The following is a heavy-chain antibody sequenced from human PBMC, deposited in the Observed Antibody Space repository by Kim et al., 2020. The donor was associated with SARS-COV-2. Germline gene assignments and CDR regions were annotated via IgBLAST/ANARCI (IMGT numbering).Heavy chain of an antibody. CDR1: GGSFSGYY. V-gene: IGHV4-34*01. CDR3: ARGLQYCSGGSCYFAFDI. CDR2: INHSGST. D-gene: IGHD2-15*01. J-gene: IGHJ3*02. Sequence: SETLSLTCAVYGGSFSGYYWSWIRQPPGKGLEWIGEINHSGSTNYNPSLKSRVTISVDTSKNQFSLKLSSVTAADTAVYYCARGLQYCSGGSCYFAFDIWGQGTMVTVSS.